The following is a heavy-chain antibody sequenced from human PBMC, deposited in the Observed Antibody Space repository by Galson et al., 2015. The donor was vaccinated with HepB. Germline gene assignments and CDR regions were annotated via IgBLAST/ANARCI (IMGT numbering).Heavy chain of an antibody. CDR2: IDWDDDK. J-gene: IGHJ6*02. V-gene: IGHV2-70*01. CDR3: ARMTSIAAAGTYYYYGMDV. CDR1: GFSLSTRGMC. Sequence: PALVKPTQTLTLTCTFSGFSLSTRGMCVSWIRQPPGKALEWLALIDWDDDKYYSTSLKTRLTISKDTSKNQVVLTMTNMDPVDTATYYCARMTSIAAAGTYYYYGMDVWGQGTTVTVSS. D-gene: IGHD6-13*01.